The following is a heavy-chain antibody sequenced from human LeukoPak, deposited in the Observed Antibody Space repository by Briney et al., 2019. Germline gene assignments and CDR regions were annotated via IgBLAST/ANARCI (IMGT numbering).Heavy chain of an antibody. CDR1: GGTFSSYA. D-gene: IGHD5-12*01. V-gene: IGHV1-69*05. Sequence: AVKVSCKASGGTFSSYAISWVRQAPGQGLEWMGRIIPIFGTANYAQRFQGRVTITTDESTSTAYMELSSLRSEDTAVYYCAREDIVAHEIDYWGQGTLVTVSS. J-gene: IGHJ4*02. CDR2: IIPIFGTA. CDR3: AREDIVAHEIDY.